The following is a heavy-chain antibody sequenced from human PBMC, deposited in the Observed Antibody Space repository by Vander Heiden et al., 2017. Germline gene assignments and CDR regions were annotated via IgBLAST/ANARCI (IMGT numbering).Heavy chain of an antibody. J-gene: IGHJ5*02. CDR1: GFSFSNYD. V-gene: IGHV3-13*01. Sequence: EVQLVESGGGLVQPGGSLRLSCAASGFSFSNYDMHWGRQVTGKGLEWVSAGDTAGDTFYPASVKGRFTISREDATNSLYLQMNSLRAGDTAVYYCARVRWGAYESWGQGTLVTVSS. CDR2: GDTAGDT. D-gene: IGHD2-21*01. CDR3: ARVRWGAYES.